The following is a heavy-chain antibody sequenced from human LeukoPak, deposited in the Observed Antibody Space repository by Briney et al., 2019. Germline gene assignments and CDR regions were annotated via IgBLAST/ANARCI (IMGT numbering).Heavy chain of an antibody. CDR3: ARGGGDTAMSPRGAFDI. CDR2: IYYSGST. Sequence: PSETLSLTCTVSGGSISSSSYYWGWIRQPPGKGLEWIGSIYYSGSTYYNPSLKSRVTISVDTSKNQFSLKLSSVTAADTAVYYCARGGGDTAMSPRGAFDIWGQGTMVTVSS. J-gene: IGHJ3*02. V-gene: IGHV4-39*07. CDR1: GGSISSSSYY. D-gene: IGHD5-18*01.